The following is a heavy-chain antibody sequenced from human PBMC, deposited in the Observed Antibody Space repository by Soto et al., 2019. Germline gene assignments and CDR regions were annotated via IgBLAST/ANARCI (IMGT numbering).Heavy chain of an antibody. CDR1: GFTFSSYW. J-gene: IGHJ4*02. Sequence: GGSLRLSCAASGFTFSSYWMHWVRQAPGKGLVWVSRINSDGSSTSYADSVKGRFTISRDNAKNTLYLQMNSLRAEDTAVYYCARGRETGYSSGWSSGSFDYWGQGTLVTVSS. CDR3: ARGRETGYSSGWSSGSFDY. V-gene: IGHV3-74*01. CDR2: INSDGSST. D-gene: IGHD6-19*01.